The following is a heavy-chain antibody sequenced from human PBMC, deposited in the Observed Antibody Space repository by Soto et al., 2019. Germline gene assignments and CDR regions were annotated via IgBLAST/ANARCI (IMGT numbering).Heavy chain of an antibody. CDR2: ISAYNGNT. CDR1: GYTFTSYG. V-gene: IGHV1-18*01. J-gene: IGHJ3*02. Sequence: ASVKVSCKASGYTFTSYGISWVRQAPGQGLEWMGWISAYNGNTNYAQKLQGRATMTTDTSTSTAYMGLRSLRSDDTAVYYCARAVDYYYDSSGYYWCAFDIWCQGTMVTVSS. D-gene: IGHD3-22*01. CDR3: ARAVDYYYDSSGYYWCAFDI.